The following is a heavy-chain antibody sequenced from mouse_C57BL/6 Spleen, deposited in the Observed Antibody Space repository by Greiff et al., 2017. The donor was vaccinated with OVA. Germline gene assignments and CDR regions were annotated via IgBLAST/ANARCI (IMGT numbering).Heavy chain of an antibody. CDR2: IWWDDDK. CDR1: GFSLSTFGMG. Sequence: QVTLKVSGPGILQPSQTLSLTFSFSGFSLSTFGMGVGWIRQPSGKGLEWLAHIWWDDDKYYNPALKSRLTISKDTSKNQVFLKIANVDTADTATYYCARMGSFITTVVAPFAYWGQGTLVTVSA. CDR3: ARMGSFITTVVAPFAY. V-gene: IGHV8-8*01. D-gene: IGHD1-1*01. J-gene: IGHJ3*01.